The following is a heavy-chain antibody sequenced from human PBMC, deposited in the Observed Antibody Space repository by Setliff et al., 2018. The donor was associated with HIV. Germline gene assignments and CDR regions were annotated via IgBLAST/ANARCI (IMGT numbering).Heavy chain of an antibody. CDR2: INSDGSST. D-gene: IGHD4-17*01. J-gene: IGHJ4*02. CDR1: GFTFSNYW. Sequence: LRLSCAGSGFTFSNYWMHWVRQAPGKGLVWVSRINSDGSSTTYADSVKGRFTISRDNAKNTLYLQMNSLRAEDTAVYYCARDPAPYGDFDYWGQGTLVTSPQ. V-gene: IGHV3-74*03. CDR3: ARDPAPYGDFDY.